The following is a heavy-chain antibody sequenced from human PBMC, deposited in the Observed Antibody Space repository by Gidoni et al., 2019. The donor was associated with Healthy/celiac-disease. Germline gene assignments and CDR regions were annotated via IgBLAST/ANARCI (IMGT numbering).Heavy chain of an antibody. CDR1: GGSFSGYY. CDR3: ARATMALDY. J-gene: IGHJ4*02. CDR2: LNHSGST. D-gene: IGHD3-10*01. Sequence: QVQLQQWGAGLLKPSAPLSLTCAVYGGSFSGYYWSWIRQPPGKGLEWIGELNHSGSTNYNPSLKRRVTISVDTSKNQFSLKLSSVTAADTAVYYCARATMALDYWGQGTLVTVSS. V-gene: IGHV4-34*01.